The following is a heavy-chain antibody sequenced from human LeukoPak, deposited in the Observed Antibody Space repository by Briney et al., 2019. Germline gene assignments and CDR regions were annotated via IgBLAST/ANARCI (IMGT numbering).Heavy chain of an antibody. J-gene: IGHJ3*01. Sequence: SETLSLTCTVSGGSIANSAYYWSWIRQHPGKGLEWIGYIYHSGSTYYNPSLKSRVTISVDRSKNQFSLKLSSVTAADTAVYYCARDPTLLSPAVPWGQGTMVTVSS. CDR1: GGSIANSAYY. V-gene: IGHV4-31*03. CDR2: IYHSGST. CDR3: ARDPTLLSPAVP. D-gene: IGHD3-16*01.